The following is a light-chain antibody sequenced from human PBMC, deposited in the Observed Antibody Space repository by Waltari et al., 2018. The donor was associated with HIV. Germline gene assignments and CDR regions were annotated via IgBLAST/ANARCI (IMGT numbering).Light chain of an antibody. Sequence: SYALTQPLSVSVALGQTATITCEGNNIGIKTVHWYQQKPPKAPVLVIYKDTNRPSEIPGRFSGSNSGNTATLTIARAEAGDEADYYCQVWDSNTLVFGGRTKLSVL. V-gene: IGLV3-9*01. CDR3: QVWDSNTLV. CDR2: KDT. CDR1: NIGIKT. J-gene: IGLJ2*01.